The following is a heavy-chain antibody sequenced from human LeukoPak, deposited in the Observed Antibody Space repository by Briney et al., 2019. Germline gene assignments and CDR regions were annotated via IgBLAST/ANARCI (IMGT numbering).Heavy chain of an antibody. Sequence: GASVKVSCKASGYTLTSYAIHWVRQAPGQGLEWMGWMNTKTGNPTYAQGFTGRFVFSLDTSVNTVYLQISSLTAQDTAIYYCARDTDWFDSWGQGTLVTVSS. J-gene: IGHJ5*01. CDR2: MNTKTGNP. CDR3: ARDTDWFDS. V-gene: IGHV7-4-1*02. CDR1: GYTLTSYA.